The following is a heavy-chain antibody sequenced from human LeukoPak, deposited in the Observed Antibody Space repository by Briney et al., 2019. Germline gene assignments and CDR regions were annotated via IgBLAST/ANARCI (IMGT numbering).Heavy chain of an antibody. J-gene: IGHJ6*03. CDR3: ARGLGRSTARPYYMDV. CDR2: IYYSGST. Sequence: SETLSLTCTVSGGSISGTSYYWGWIRQPPGKGLEWIGSIYYSGSTYYNPSLKSRVTISVDTSKNQFSLKLSSVTAADTAVYYCARGLGRSTARPYYMDVWGKGTTVTVSS. D-gene: IGHD1-26*01. CDR1: GGSISGTSYY. V-gene: IGHV4-39*07.